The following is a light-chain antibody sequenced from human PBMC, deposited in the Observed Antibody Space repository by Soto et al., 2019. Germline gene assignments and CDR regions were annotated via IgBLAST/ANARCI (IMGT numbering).Light chain of an antibody. J-gene: IGKJ1*01. CDR1: QSINSY. Sequence: DIQMTQSPSPLSASVGDRVTITCRASQSINSYLNWYQHKPGKAPTLLISGATSLHSGVPSRFSGSGYGTDFTLTISSFPPEDFATYYCQQCFSPPWNFGHGTKVDFK. CDR2: GAT. CDR3: QQCFSPPWN. V-gene: IGKV1-39*01.